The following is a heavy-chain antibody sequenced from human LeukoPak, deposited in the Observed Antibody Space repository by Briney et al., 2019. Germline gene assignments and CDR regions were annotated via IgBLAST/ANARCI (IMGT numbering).Heavy chain of an antibody. CDR1: GYTFTTYA. Sequence: ASVNVSCKASGYTFTTYAMSWVRQATGQGLEWMGWMNPNSGNTGYAQKFQGRVTMTRNTSISTAYMELSSLRSEDTAVYYCARYGSGLTDWGQGILVTVSP. CDR3: ARYGSGLTD. D-gene: IGHD3-10*01. J-gene: IGHJ4*02. CDR2: MNPNSGNT. V-gene: IGHV1-8*02.